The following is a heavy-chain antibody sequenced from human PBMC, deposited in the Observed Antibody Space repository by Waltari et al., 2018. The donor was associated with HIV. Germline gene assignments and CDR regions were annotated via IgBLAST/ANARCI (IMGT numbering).Heavy chain of an antibody. CDR1: GFPFSSSA. D-gene: IGHD2-21*01. CDR2: ISGSGSTT. V-gene: IGHV3-23*01. CDR3: AKGAFDMVVVSALDS. Sequence: EVQLLASGGGLVQPGGSLRLSCPASGFPFSSSARRWVRQAPGKGLQWVSIISGSGSTTYSADSVKGRVTISRDNSENTLYLQINSLRAEDTAVYYCAKGAFDMVVVSALDSWGHGTLVTVSS. J-gene: IGHJ5*01.